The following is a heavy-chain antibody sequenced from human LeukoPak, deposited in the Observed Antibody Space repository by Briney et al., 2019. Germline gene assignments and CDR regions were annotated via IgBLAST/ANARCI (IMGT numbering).Heavy chain of an antibody. J-gene: IGHJ4*02. CDR2: IYSGGST. CDR3: ARDERYCSGGSCYDY. Sequence: GGSLRLSCAASGFTVSSNYMSWVRQAPGKGLEWVSVIYSGGSTYYADYVKGRFTISRDNSKNTLYLQMNSLRAEDTAVYYCARDERYCSGGSCYDYWGQGTLVTVSS. D-gene: IGHD2-15*01. V-gene: IGHV3-53*01. CDR1: GFTVSSNY.